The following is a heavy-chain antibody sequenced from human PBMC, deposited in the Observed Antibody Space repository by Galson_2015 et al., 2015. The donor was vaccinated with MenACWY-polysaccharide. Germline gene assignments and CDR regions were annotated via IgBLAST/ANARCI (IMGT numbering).Heavy chain of an antibody. CDR1: GGSLTAYY. CDR2: IYYSGST. Sequence: ETLSLTCSVSGGSLTAYYWAWIRQPPGKGLEWIGCIYYSGSTKYSPSLNSRVTISVDTSNNQFSLKLSSVIAADTAVYYCARSPGGYSSGGQIDSWGQGSLVTVSS. J-gene: IGHJ4*02. CDR3: ARSPGGYSSGGQIDS. V-gene: IGHV4-59*01. D-gene: IGHD5-18*01.